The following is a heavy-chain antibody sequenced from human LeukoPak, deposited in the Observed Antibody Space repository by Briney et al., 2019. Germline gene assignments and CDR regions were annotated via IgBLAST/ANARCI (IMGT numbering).Heavy chain of an antibody. J-gene: IGHJ5*02. V-gene: IGHV1-69*13. CDR2: IIPIFGKA. CDR1: GGTFSSYA. CDR3: ARGGTRDGYSS. D-gene: IGHD5-24*01. Sequence: GASVKVSCKASGGTFSSYAISWVRQAPGQGRAWMGGIIPIFGKANYAQKLQGRVTITADESTSTAYMELSSLRSEDTAVYYCARGGTRDGYSSWGQGTLVTVSS.